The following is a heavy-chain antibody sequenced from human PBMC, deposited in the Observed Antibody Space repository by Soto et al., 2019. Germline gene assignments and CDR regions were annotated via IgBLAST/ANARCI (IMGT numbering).Heavy chain of an antibody. CDR3: ATGSGADYPFDI. V-gene: IGHV3-72*01. CDR1: GFTFSDHY. CDR2: IRNKANSYTT. J-gene: IGHJ3*02. D-gene: IGHD3-3*01. Sequence: GGSLRLCCAVSGFTFSDHYMDWVRQAPGKGLEWVGHIRNKANSYTTEYAASVRGRFTISRDDSKNSLYLHMNSLITEDTAVYYCATGSGADYPFDIWGQGTMVTVSS.